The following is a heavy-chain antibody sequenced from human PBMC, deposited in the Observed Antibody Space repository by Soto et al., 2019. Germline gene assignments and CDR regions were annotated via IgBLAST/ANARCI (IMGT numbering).Heavy chain of an antibody. CDR2: IIPIFGTA. Sequence: SVKVSCKASGGTFSSYAISWVRQAPGQGLEWMGGIIPIFGTANYAQKFQGRVTITADESTSTAYMELSSLRSEDTAVYYCASAITFGGVIDYYYYYGMDVWGQGTTVTVSS. CDR1: GGTFSSYA. V-gene: IGHV1-69*13. J-gene: IGHJ6*02. CDR3: ASAITFGGVIDYYYYYGMDV. D-gene: IGHD3-16*02.